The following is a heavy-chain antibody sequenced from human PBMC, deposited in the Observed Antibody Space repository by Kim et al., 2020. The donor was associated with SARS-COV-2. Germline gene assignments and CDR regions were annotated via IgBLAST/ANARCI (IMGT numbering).Heavy chain of an antibody. V-gene: IGHV1-3*01. CDR2: INAGNGNT. CDR1: GYTFTSYA. J-gene: IGHJ5*02. CDR3: AREGWGGIVWFDP. Sequence: ASVKVSCKASGYTFTSYAMHWVRQAPGQRLEWMGWINAGNGNTKYSQKFQGRVTITRDTSASTAYMELSSLRSEDTAVYYCAREGWGGIVWFDPWGQGTLVTVSS. D-gene: IGHD2-21*01.